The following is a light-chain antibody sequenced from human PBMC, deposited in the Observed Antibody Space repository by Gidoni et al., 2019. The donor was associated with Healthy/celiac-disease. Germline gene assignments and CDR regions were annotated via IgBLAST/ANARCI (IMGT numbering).Light chain of an antibody. CDR2: DAS. CDR1: QSVSSY. J-gene: IGKJ2*03. CDR3: QQRSNWPPYS. V-gene: IGKV3-11*01. Sequence: EIVLTQSPATLSLSPGERATLSCRASQSVSSYLAWYQQKPGLIYDASNRATGIPARFSGSGSGTDFTLTISSLEPEDFAVYYCQQRSNWPPYSFXQXTKLEIK.